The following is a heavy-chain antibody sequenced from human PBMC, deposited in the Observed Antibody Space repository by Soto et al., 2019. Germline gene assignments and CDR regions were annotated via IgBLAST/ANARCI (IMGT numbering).Heavy chain of an antibody. CDR3: ARDPSAWAKRLYYYDYGMDV. D-gene: IGHD3-16*01. Sequence: QVQLVQSGAEVKKPGSSVKVSCKASGGTFSSYAISWVRQAPGQGLEWMGGIIPIFGTANYAQKFQGRVTITADEATSTAYMERSSLRSEDTAGYDCARDPSAWAKRLYYYDYGMDVWGQGTTVTVSS. CDR2: IIPIFGTA. J-gene: IGHJ6*02. V-gene: IGHV1-69*01. CDR1: GGTFSSYA.